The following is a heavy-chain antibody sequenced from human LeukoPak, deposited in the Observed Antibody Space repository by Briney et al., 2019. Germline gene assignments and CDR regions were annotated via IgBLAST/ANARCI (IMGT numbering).Heavy chain of an antibody. Sequence: PGGSLRLSCAASGFTFSSYAMSWVRQAPGKGLEWVSHISSSSYINYADSVKGRFTISRDNAKNSLYLQMNSLRAEDTAVYYCAGDRGGDYSMDVWGQGTTVTVSS. CDR2: ISSSSYI. V-gene: IGHV3-21*05. D-gene: IGHD3-16*01. CDR3: AGDRGGDYSMDV. J-gene: IGHJ6*02. CDR1: GFTFSSYA.